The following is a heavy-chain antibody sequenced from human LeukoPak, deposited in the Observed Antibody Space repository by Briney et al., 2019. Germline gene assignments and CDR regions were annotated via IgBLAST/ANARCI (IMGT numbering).Heavy chain of an antibody. Sequence: VASVKVSCTASGYTFTIYGISWVRQAPGRGLEWMGWISAYNGNTNYAQKLQGRVTMTTDTSTSTAYMELRSLRSDDTAVYYRARSPGIAAAGTIDYWGQGTLVTVSS. V-gene: IGHV1-18*01. CDR2: ISAYNGNT. CDR3: ARSPGIAAAGTIDY. D-gene: IGHD6-13*01. J-gene: IGHJ4*02. CDR1: GYTFTIYG.